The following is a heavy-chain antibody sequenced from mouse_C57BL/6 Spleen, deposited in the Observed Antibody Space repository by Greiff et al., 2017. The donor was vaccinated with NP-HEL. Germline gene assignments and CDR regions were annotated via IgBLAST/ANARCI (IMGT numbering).Heavy chain of an antibody. CDR1: GYAFSSSW. CDR2: IYPGDGDT. V-gene: IGHV1-82*01. D-gene: IGHD2-2*01. CDR3: ARYGYDGDWFAY. J-gene: IGHJ3*01. Sequence: QVQLQQSGPELVKPGASVKISCKASGYAFSSSWMNWVKQRPGKGLEWIGRIYPGDGDTNYNGKFKGKATLTADKSSSTAYMQLSSLTSEDSAVYFCARYGYDGDWFAYWGQGTLVTVSA.